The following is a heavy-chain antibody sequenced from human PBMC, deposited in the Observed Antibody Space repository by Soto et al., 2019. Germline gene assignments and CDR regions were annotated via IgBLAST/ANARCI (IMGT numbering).Heavy chain of an antibody. CDR1: GGSISSGDYY. CDR2: IYYSGST. D-gene: IGHD1-1*01. Sequence: SETLSLTCTVSGGSISSGDYYWSWIRQPPGKGLEWIGYIYYSGSTYYNPSLKSRFTISVDTSKNQFSLKLSSVTAADTAVYYCARWPQLKPRFDYWGQGTLVTVSS. J-gene: IGHJ4*02. V-gene: IGHV4-30-4*01. CDR3: ARWPQLKPRFDY.